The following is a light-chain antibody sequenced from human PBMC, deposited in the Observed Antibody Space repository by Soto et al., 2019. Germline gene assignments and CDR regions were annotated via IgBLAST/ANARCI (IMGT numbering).Light chain of an antibody. J-gene: IGKJ1*01. CDR3: QQYGSSPGT. CDR2: GAS. Sequence: EIVLTQSPGTLSLSPGEGATLSCRASQSVSSNLAWYQQKPGQAPRLLIYGASSRATGIPDRFSGSGSGTDFTLTISRLEPEDFAVYYCQQYGSSPGTFGQGTKVDIK. V-gene: IGKV3-20*01. CDR1: QSVSSN.